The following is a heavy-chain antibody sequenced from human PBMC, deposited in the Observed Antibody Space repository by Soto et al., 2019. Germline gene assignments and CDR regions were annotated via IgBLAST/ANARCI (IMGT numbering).Heavy chain of an antibody. V-gene: IGHV4-59*01. D-gene: IGHD2-15*01. Sequence: SETLSHTCTVSGGSISSYYWSWIRQPPGKGLEWIGYIYYSGSTNYNASLKSRVTISVDTSKNQFSLKLSSVTAADTAVYYCAYSPYCSGGSCYPYYFDYWGQGTLVTVS. CDR1: GGSISSYY. CDR2: IYYSGST. J-gene: IGHJ4*02. CDR3: AYSPYCSGGSCYPYYFDY.